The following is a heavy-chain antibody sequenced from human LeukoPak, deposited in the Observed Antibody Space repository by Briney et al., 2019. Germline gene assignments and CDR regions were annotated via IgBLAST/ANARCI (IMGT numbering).Heavy chain of an antibody. CDR1: GGSFSGYY. CDR3: ARGSSSWYLRWFDP. CDR2: INHSGST. J-gene: IGHJ5*02. Sequence: PSETLSLTCAVYGGSFSGYYCSWIRQPPGKGLEWIGEINHSGSTNYNPSLKSRVTISVDTSKNQFSLKLSSVTAADTAVYYCARGSSSWYLRWFDPWGQGTLVTVSS. D-gene: IGHD6-13*01. V-gene: IGHV4-34*01.